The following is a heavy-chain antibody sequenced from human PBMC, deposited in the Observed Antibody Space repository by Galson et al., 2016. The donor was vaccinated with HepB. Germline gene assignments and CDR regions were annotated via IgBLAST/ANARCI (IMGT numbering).Heavy chain of an antibody. CDR1: GFAFSSSG. J-gene: IGHJ2*01. CDR2: ISSSSSYI. Sequence: SLRLSCAASGFAFSSSGINWVRQAPGKGLQWISSISSSSSYIYYADSVKGRFTISRDNAKNSLYLQMNSLRAEDTAVYYCARNYDSRNYRRYWYFDLWGRGTLVTVSS. V-gene: IGHV3-21*01. D-gene: IGHD3-22*01. CDR3: ARNYDSRNYRRYWYFDL.